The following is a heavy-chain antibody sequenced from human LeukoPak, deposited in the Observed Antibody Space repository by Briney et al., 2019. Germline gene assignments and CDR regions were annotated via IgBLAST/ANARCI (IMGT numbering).Heavy chain of an antibody. D-gene: IGHD5-12*01. CDR3: ARYRVAHSGRAFDI. J-gene: IGHJ3*02. CDR1: GGSISSSSYY. CDR2: IYTSGST. V-gene: IGHV4-61*05. Sequence: SETLSLTCTVSGGSISSSSYYWGWIRQPPGKGLEWIGYIYTSGSTNYNPSLKSRVTISVDTSKNQFSLKLSSVTAADTAVYYCARYRVAHSGRAFDIWGQGTMVTVSS.